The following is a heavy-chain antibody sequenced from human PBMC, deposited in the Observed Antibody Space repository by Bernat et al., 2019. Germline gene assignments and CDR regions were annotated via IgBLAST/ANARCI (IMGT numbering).Heavy chain of an antibody. CDR3: AKEKGGYCGGDCPAGPDDY. CDR2: IYYSGST. D-gene: IGHD2-21*02. CDR1: GGSISSGGYY. V-gene: IGHV4-31*03. Sequence: QVQLQESGPGLVKPSQTLSLTCTVSGGSISSGGYYWSWIRQHPGKGLEWIGYIYYSGSTYYNPSLKSRVTISVDTSKNQFSLKLSSVTAADTAVYYCAKEKGGYCGGDCPAGPDDYWGQGTLVTVSS. J-gene: IGHJ4*02.